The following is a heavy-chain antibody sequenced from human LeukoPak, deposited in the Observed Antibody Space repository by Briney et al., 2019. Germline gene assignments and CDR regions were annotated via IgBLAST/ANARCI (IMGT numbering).Heavy chain of an antibody. D-gene: IGHD3-9*01. Sequence: GGSLRLSCAASGFTFSSYSMNWVRQAPGKGPEWVSSISSSSSYIYYADSVKGRFTISRDNAKNSLYLQMNSLRAEDTAVYYCAREWRKVPTLVNYMDVWGKGTTVTVSS. CDR1: GFTFSSYS. J-gene: IGHJ6*03. V-gene: IGHV3-21*01. CDR3: AREWRKVPTLVNYMDV. CDR2: ISSSSSYI.